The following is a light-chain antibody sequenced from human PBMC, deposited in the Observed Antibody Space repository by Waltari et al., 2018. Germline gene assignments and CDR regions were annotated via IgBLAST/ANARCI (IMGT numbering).Light chain of an antibody. CDR3: QQRRTWPLT. CDR2: DAS. J-gene: IGKJ4*01. CDR1: HSVSYY. V-gene: IGKV3-11*01. Sequence: EIVLTQSPPTLSFSPGERATLSCRASHSVSYYLAWYQQRPGQAPRLLIYDASSRATGIPARFSGSGSETDFTLTISSLEPEDFAVYYCQQRRTWPLTFGGGTKVEI.